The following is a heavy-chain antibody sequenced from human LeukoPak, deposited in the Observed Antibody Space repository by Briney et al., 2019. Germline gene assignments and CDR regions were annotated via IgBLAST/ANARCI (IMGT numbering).Heavy chain of an antibody. V-gene: IGHV3-21*01. CDR1: GFIFTTYS. D-gene: IGHD2-15*01. CDR2: ISSSSTYI. J-gene: IGHJ4*02. CDR3: ARVGNGRSWDY. Sequence: GGSLRLSCAASGFIFTTYSVNWVRQAPGKGLEWVSSISSSSTYISYADSVEGRFTISRDNAKNSLYLQMNSLRAEDTALYYCARVGNGRSWDYWGQGTLVSVSS.